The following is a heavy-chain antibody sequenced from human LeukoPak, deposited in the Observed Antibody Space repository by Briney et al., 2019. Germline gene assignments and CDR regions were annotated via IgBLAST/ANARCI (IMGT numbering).Heavy chain of an antibody. CDR2: INPNSGGT. V-gene: IGHV1-2*02. CDR3: ARLYLPATRFDY. CDR1: GYTFTSYY. J-gene: IGHJ4*02. Sequence: ASVKVSCKASGYTFTSYYMHWVRQAPGQGLEWMGWINPNSGGTNYAQKFQGRVTMTRDTSISTAYMELSRLRSDDTAVYYCARLYLPATRFDYWGQGTLVTVSS. D-gene: IGHD5-24*01.